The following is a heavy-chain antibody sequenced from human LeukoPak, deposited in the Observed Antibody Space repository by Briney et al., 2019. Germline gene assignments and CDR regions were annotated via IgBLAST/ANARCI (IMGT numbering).Heavy chain of an antibody. J-gene: IGHJ4*02. Sequence: GSLRLSCVASGFTFSTYTMNWVRQAPGKGLGWVASISSSSTYINYADSPKGRFTISRDNAKNSLYLQMNSLRAEDTAVYYCASQIFGVAHVYWGQGTLVTVSS. D-gene: IGHD3-3*01. CDR1: GFTFSTYT. CDR2: ISSSSTYI. V-gene: IGHV3-21*01. CDR3: ASQIFGVAHVY.